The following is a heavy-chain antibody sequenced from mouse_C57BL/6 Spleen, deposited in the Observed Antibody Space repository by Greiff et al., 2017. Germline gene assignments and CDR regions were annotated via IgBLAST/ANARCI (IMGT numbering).Heavy chain of an antibody. Sequence: VKLMESGAELVRPGASVKLSCKASGYTFTDYYINWVKQRPGQGLEWIARIYPGSGNTYYNEKFKGKATLTAEKSSSTAYMQLSSLTSEDSAVYFCARMYYGSSTYAMDYWGQGTSVTVSS. V-gene: IGHV1-76*01. CDR3: ARMYYGSSTYAMDY. D-gene: IGHD1-1*01. J-gene: IGHJ4*01. CDR1: GYTFTDYY. CDR2: IYPGSGNT.